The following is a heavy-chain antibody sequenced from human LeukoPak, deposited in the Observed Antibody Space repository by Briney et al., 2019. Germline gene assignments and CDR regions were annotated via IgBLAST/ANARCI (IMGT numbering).Heavy chain of an antibody. CDR3: ARALVAGTDY. D-gene: IGHD6-19*01. CDR1: GGSFSGYY. J-gene: IGHJ4*02. CDR2: INHSGST. Sequence: PSETLSLTCAVYGGSFSGYYWSWIRQPPGKGLEWIGEINHSGSTNYNPSLKSRVTISVDTSKNQFSLKLSSVTAADTAVYYCARALVAGTDYWGQGTLVTVSS. V-gene: IGHV4-34*01.